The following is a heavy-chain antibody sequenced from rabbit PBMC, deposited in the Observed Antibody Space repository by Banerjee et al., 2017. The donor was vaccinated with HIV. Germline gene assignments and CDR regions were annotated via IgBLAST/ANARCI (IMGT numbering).Heavy chain of an antibody. Sequence: QSLEESGGDLVKPGASLTLTCTASGFSFSSGYWIFWVRQAPGKGLEWIACIYVGSGGSTYYASWARGRFTISKASSTTVTLQMTSLTAADTATYFCARSYVGSDQYYFNLWGPGTLVTVS. D-gene: IGHD4-2*01. CDR3: ARSYVGSDQYYFNL. V-gene: IGHV1S40*01. J-gene: IGHJ4*01. CDR2: IYVGSGGST. CDR1: GFSFSSGYW.